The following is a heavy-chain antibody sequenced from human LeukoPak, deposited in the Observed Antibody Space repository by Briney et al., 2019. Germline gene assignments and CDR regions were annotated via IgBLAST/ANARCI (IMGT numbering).Heavy chain of an antibody. CDR1: GFTFSNYV. V-gene: IGHV3-30*03. Sequence: GGSLRLSCAASGFTFSNYVMHWVRQAPGKGLEWVAVISYDASDIYYADSVKGRFTISRDNSKNTLFVQMNSLRAEDTAVYYCARRHHFGFLDSWGQGTLVTVSS. CDR3: ARRHHFGFLDS. CDR2: ISYDASDI. D-gene: IGHD3-10*01. J-gene: IGHJ4*02.